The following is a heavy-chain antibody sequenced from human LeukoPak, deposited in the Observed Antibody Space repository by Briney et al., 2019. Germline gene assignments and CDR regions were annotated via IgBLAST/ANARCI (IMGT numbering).Heavy chain of an antibody. CDR2: ISGSGGST. V-gene: IGHV3-23*01. CDR1: GFTFSSYA. CDR3: AKGGLPLNYYGMDV. D-gene: IGHD4-11*01. Sequence: GGSLRLSCAASGFTFSSYAMSWVRQAPGKGLEWVSAISGSGGSTYYAGSVKGRFTISRDNSKNTLYLQMNSLRAEDTAVYYCAKGGLPLNYYGMDVWGQGTTVTVSS. J-gene: IGHJ6*02.